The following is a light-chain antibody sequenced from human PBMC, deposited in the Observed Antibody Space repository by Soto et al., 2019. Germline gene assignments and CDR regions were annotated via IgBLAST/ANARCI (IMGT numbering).Light chain of an antibody. V-gene: IGKV3-11*01. J-gene: IGKJ4*01. CDR1: QSVRGY. Sequence: EIVLTQSPATLSLSPGERATLSCRASQSVRGYLAWYQQKPGQAPRLLIYDTSNRTTGIPARFSGSGSGTDFIITISSLMPVDFAIYYCQQRSNWPLTFGGGTEVEIK. CDR3: QQRSNWPLT. CDR2: DTS.